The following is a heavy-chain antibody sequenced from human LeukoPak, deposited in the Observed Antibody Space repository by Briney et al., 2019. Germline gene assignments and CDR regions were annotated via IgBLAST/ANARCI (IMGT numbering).Heavy chain of an antibody. CDR3: ASRTYYYGSGSYSEIDY. V-gene: IGHV4-39*01. D-gene: IGHD3-10*01. CDR1: GGSISSYY. Sequence: PSETLSLTCTVSGGSISSYYWSWIRQPPGKGLEWIGSIYYSGSTYYNPSLKSRVTISVDTSKNQFSLKLSSVTAADTAVYYCASRTYYYGSGSYSEIDYWGQGTLVTVSS. CDR2: IYYSGST. J-gene: IGHJ4*02.